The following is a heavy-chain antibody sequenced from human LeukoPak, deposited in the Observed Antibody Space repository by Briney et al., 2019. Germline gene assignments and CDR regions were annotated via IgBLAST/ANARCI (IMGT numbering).Heavy chain of an antibody. CDR3: ARDPSEGDY. V-gene: IGHV3-23*01. Sequence: GGSLRLSCAVSGFTFSHYAMSWVRQAPGTGLEWVGSLTDSGDATYYVDSVKGRFTISRDNAKNTLYLQMNSLRAEDTAVYYCARDPSEGDYWGQGTLVTVSS. CDR2: LTDSGDAT. CDR1: GFTFSHYA. J-gene: IGHJ4*02.